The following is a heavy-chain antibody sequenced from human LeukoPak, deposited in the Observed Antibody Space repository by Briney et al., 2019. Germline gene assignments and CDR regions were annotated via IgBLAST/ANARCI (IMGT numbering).Heavy chain of an antibody. Sequence: PGGSLRLSCAASGFTFTNYAMGWVRLIPGKGLQWVSTISGNVVNTYYADPVKGRFTVSRDNSRTTLYLQMDSLRAEDTAVYYCARGCGYTCYSSFDFWGQGTLVTVSS. V-gene: IGHV3-23*01. CDR3: ARGCGYTCYSSFDF. CDR2: ISGNVVNT. D-gene: IGHD2-21*02. J-gene: IGHJ4*02. CDR1: GFTFTNYA.